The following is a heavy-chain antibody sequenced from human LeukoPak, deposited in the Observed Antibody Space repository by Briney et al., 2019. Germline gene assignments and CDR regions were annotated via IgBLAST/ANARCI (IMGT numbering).Heavy chain of an antibody. CDR1: GFAFRTYG. V-gene: IGHV3-30*18. CDR2: ISYDGSDK. D-gene: IGHD3-10*01. J-gene: IGHJ4*02. CDR3: AKAYYYASGSFTTTCDY. Sequence: GGSLRLSCAASGFAFRTYGMHWVRQAPGKGLGWVAFISYDGSDKNYADTVKGRFTISRDNSENTLYLQMNSLRAEDTAVCYCAKAYYYASGSFTTTCDYWGQGTLVTVSS.